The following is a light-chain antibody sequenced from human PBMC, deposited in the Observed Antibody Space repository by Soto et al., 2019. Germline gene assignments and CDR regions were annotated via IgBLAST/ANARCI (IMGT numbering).Light chain of an antibody. CDR3: QKYHNWPIN. V-gene: IGKV3-15*01. CDR2: DAS. J-gene: IGKJ5*01. Sequence: EIVMTQSPATLSVSTGAMANLSWRASQSVSSNLAWHQQKPGQAPRILMYDASTRATGISARFSGSGSGTEFTLTISSLQSEDFAVYYCQKYHNWPINFGQGTRRAIK. CDR1: QSVSSN.